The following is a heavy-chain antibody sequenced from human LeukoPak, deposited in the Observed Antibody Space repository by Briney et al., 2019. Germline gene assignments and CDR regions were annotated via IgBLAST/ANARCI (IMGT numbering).Heavy chain of an antibody. Sequence: GGSLRLSCAASGFTFSDYYMSWIRQAPGKGLEWVSYISGSGSIIYYADSVKGRFTISRDNAKNSLWLQMNSLRAEDTAVYYCARDLGDYYFDYWGQGTLVTVSS. CDR1: GFTFSDYY. D-gene: IGHD2-21*02. CDR2: ISGSGSII. CDR3: ARDLGDYYFDY. J-gene: IGHJ4*02. V-gene: IGHV3-11*01.